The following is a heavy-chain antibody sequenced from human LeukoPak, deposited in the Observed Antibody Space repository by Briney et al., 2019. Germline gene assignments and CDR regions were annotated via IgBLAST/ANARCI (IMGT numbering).Heavy chain of an antibody. V-gene: IGHV1-69*06. D-gene: IGHD3-22*01. CDR3: ASQTSGYYYEGAFDI. CDR2: IIPIFGTA. CDR1: GGTFSSYA. J-gene: IGHJ3*02. Sequence: GASVKVSCKASGGTFSSYAISWVRQAPGQGLEWMGGIIPIFGTANYAQKFQGRVTITADKSTSTAYMELSSLRSEDTAVYYCASQTSGYYYEGAFDIWGQGTMVTVSS.